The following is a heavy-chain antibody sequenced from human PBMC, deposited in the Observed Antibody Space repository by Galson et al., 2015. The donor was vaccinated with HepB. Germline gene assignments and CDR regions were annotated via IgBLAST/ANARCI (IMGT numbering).Heavy chain of an antibody. J-gene: IGHJ4*02. D-gene: IGHD3-16*01. V-gene: IGHV3-33*06. CDR3: AKDAYKSSYYFDS. CDR2: IWNDGNNR. CDR1: GFTFGNYG. Sequence: SLRLSCAASGFTFGNYGMHWVRQAPGKGPEWVAVIWNDGNNRYYSDSVKGRFSISRDNSKNTLYLQMNSLRAEDTAMYYCAKDAYKSSYYFDSWGQGALVTVSS.